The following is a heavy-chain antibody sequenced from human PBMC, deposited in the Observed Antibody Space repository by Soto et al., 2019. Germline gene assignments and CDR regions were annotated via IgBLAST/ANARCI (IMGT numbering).Heavy chain of an antibody. Sequence: QVQLVQSGAEVKKPGASVKVSCKASGYTFTGYYMHWVRQAPGQGLEWMGWINPNSGGTNYAQKFTGWVTMTRDTSISTAYMELSRLRSDDTAVYYCARAGEPSSGYDYSGCHFPTDYWGQGTLVTVSS. CDR2: INPNSGGT. D-gene: IGHD5-12*01. J-gene: IGHJ4*02. CDR1: GYTFTGYY. V-gene: IGHV1-2*04. CDR3: ARAGEPSSGYDYSGCHFPTDY.